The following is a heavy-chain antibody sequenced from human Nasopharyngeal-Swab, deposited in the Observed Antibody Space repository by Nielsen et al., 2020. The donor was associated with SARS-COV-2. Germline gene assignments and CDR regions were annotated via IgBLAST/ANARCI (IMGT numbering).Heavy chain of an antibody. J-gene: IGHJ3*02. CDR2: ISSSSSYI. Sequence: GGSLRLSCAASGFTFSSYSMKWVRQAPGKGLGWVSSISSSSSYIYYADSVKGRFTISRDNAKNSLYLQMNSLRAEDTTMYYCARGRGYGDHDAFDIWGQGTMVTVSS. CDR3: ARGRGYGDHDAFDI. D-gene: IGHD4-17*01. CDR1: GFTFSSYS. V-gene: IGHV3-21*01.